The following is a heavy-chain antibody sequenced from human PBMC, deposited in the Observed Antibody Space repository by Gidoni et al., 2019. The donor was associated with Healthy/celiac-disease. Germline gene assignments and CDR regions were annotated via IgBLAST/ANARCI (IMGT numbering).Heavy chain of an antibody. Sequence: EVQLVETGGGLIKPGGSLCLSCAASGFTVSSNSMRWVRQAPGKGLEWVSVIYSGGSTYYADSLKGRFTISRDNSKNTLYLQMNSLRAEDTAVYYCARPRRGYSGYDYWGQGTLVTVSS. CDR1: GFTVSSNS. CDR2: IYSGGST. J-gene: IGHJ4*02. CDR3: ARPRRGYSGYDY. V-gene: IGHV3-53*02. D-gene: IGHD5-12*01.